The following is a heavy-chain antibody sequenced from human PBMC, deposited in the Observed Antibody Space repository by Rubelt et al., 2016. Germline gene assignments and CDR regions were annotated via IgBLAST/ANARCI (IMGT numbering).Heavy chain of an antibody. CDR3: AIYDFWSGYYLDY. Sequence: EVQLVQSGAEVKKPGESLRISCKGSGYSFTSYWISWVRQMPGKGLEWMGRIDPSDSYTNYSPSVQGNVTIAADKSISTAYLQWSSLKASDTAMYYCAIYDFWSGYYLDYWGQGTLVTVSS. J-gene: IGHJ4*02. V-gene: IGHV5-10-1*03. CDR1: GYSFTSYW. D-gene: IGHD3-3*01. CDR2: IDPSDSYT.